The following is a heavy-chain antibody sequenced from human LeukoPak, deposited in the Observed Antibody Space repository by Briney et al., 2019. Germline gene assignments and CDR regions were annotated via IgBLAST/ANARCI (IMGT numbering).Heavy chain of an antibody. CDR3: ARVYGSGSYYRTPRGAFDI. CDR2: INPNSGGT. CDR1: GYTFTGYY. D-gene: IGHD3-10*01. V-gene: IGHV1-2*02. Sequence: ASVKVSCKASGYTFTGYYMHWVRQAPGQGLEWTGWINPNSGGTNYAQKFQGRVTMTRDTSISTAYMELSRLRSDDTAVYYCARVYGSGSYYRTPRGAFDIWGQGTMVTVSS. J-gene: IGHJ3*02.